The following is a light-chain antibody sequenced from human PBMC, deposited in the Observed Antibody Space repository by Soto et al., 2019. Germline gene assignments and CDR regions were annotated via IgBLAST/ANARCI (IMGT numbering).Light chain of an antibody. V-gene: IGKV3-20*01. J-gene: IGKJ2*01. CDR3: QQYGSSPMYT. CDR1: QSVSSSY. Sequence: EIVLTQSPGTLSLSPGERATLSCRASQSVSSSYLAWYQQKPGQAPRLLIYGASSRATGIPDRFSGSGSGTDVTLTLSRLEPEDFAVYYGQQYGSSPMYTFGQGTKLEIK. CDR2: GAS.